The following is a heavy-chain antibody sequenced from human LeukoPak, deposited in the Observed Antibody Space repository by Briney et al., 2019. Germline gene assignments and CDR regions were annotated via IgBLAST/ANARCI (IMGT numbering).Heavy chain of an antibody. CDR1: GGSISSGSYY. J-gene: IGHJ4*02. V-gene: IGHV4-61*02. CDR2: IYTSGST. D-gene: IGHD6-19*01. Sequence: SETLSLTCTVSGGSISSGSYYWSWIRQPAGKGLEWIGRIYTSGSTNYNPSLKSRVTISVDTSMNQFSLKLSSVTAADTAVYYCARKSYSTGWWYFDYWGQGTLVTVSS. CDR3: ARKSYSTGWWYFDY.